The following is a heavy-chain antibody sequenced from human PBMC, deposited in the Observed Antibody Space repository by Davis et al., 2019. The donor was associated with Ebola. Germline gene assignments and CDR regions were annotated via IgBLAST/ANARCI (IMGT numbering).Heavy chain of an antibody. D-gene: IGHD3-10*01. CDR1: GGTFSSYT. CDR2: IIPILGIA. CDR3: ARGSRTIRYYYYGMDV. V-gene: IGHV1-69*02. J-gene: IGHJ6*02. Sequence: SVKVSCKASGGTFSSYTISWVRQAPGQGLEWMGRIIPILGIANYAQKFQGRVTITADQSTSTAYMELSSLRSEDTAVYYCARGSRTIRYYYYGMDVWGQGTTVTVSS.